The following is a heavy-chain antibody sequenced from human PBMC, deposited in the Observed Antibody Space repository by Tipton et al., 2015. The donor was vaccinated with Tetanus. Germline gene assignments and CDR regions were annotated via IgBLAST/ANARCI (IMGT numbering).Heavy chain of an antibody. CDR2: ISAYNGKT. J-gene: IGHJ6*02. Sequence: QLVQSGSEMKEPGASVKVSCKASGYNFVNFGITWVRQAPGQGLEWVGWISAYNGKTIYAQKLQGRVTMTTDRSASTAYMDLRRLRPDDTAVYYCARVQEQRIYFYGMDVWGQGTTVTVSS. V-gene: IGHV1-18*01. D-gene: IGHD6-25*01. CDR1: GYNFVNFG. CDR3: ARVQEQRIYFYGMDV.